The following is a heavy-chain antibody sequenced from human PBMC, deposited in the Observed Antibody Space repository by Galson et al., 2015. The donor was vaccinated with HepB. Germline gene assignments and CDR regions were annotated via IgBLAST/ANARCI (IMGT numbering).Heavy chain of an antibody. V-gene: IGHV3-30*04. CDR3: ARDRGSSGSYYYFDY. J-gene: IGHJ4*02. Sequence: SLRLSCAASGFTFSSYSMHWVRQAPGKGLAWVSVISYDGSNKYYADSVKGRFTISRDNSKNTLYLQINSLRAEDTAVYYCARDRGSSGSYYYFDYWGQGTLVTVSS. D-gene: IGHD3-10*01. CDR1: GFTFSSYS. CDR2: ISYDGSNK.